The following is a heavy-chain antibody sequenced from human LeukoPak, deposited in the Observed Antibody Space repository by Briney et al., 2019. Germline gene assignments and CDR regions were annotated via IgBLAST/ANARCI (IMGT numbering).Heavy chain of an antibody. CDR3: ARTYYYDSSGYQYFDY. D-gene: IGHD3-22*01. J-gene: IGHJ4*02. V-gene: IGHV5-51*01. CDR1: GYSFTSYW. Sequence: GESLKISCKGSGYSFTSYWIGWVRQMPGKGLEWMGIIYPGDPDTRYSPSFQGQVTISADKSISTAYLQWSSLKASDTAMYYCARTYYYDSSGYQYFDYWGQGTLVTVSS. CDR2: IYPGDPDT.